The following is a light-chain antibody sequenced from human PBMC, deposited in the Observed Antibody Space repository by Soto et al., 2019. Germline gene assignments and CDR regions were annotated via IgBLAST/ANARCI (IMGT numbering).Light chain of an antibody. J-gene: IGLJ1*01. Sequence: QSALTQPASVSGSPGQSITISCTGTSSDVGIYNTVSWYQQYPGEAPKLLIYEVRYRSSGVSDRLSGSKSGNTASLTISGLHTEDEADYYCSSSTSSSTYVFGTGTKVTVL. CDR1: SSDVGIYNT. V-gene: IGLV2-14*01. CDR2: EVR. CDR3: SSSTSSSTYV.